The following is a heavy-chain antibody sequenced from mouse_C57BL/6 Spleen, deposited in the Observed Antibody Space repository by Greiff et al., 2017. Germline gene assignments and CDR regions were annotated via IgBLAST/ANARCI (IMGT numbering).Heavy chain of an antibody. D-gene: IGHD2-2*01. J-gene: IGHJ4*01. CDR2: IYPSDSET. V-gene: IGHV1-61*01. CDR1: GYTFTSYW. Sequence: VQLQQPGAELVRPGSSVKLSCKASGYTFTSYWMDWVKQRPGQGLEWIGNIYPSDSETHYNQKFKDKATLTVDKSSSTAYMQLSSLTSEDSAVYYCARGGIYYGYLNYAMDYWGQGTSVTVSS. CDR3: ARGGIYYGYLNYAMDY.